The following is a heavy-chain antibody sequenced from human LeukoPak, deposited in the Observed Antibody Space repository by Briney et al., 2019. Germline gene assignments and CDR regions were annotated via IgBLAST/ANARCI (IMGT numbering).Heavy chain of an antibody. CDR1: GGSISSYY. J-gene: IGHJ4*02. D-gene: IGHD4-17*01. CDR2: IYYSGST. Sequence: SETLSLTCTVSGGSISSYYWSWIRQAPGKGLEWIGYIYYSGSTNYNPSLKSRVTISVDTSKNQFSLKLSSVTAADTAVYYCARQMTTVTSFDYWGQGTLVTVSS. V-gene: IGHV4-59*08. CDR3: ARQMTTVTSFDY.